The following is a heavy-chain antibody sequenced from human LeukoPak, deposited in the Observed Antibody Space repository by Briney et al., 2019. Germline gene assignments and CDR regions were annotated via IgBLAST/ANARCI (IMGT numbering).Heavy chain of an antibody. V-gene: IGHV3-30*18. D-gene: IGHD5-18*01. CDR1: GFTFSSYS. J-gene: IGHJ4*02. CDR3: AKESGYSYGSRPDY. Sequence: PGGSLRLSCAASGFTFSSYSMNWVRQAPGKGLEWVAVISYDGSNKYYADSVKGRFTISRDNSKNTLYLQMNSLRAEDTAVYYCAKESGYSYGSRPDYWGQGTLVTVSS. CDR2: ISYDGSNK.